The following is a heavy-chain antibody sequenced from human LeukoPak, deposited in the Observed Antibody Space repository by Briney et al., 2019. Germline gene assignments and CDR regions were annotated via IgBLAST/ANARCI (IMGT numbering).Heavy chain of an antibody. CDR1: GYTFTSYA. V-gene: IGHV1-18*01. Sequence: GASVKVSCKASGYTFTSYAIAWVRQAPGQGLEWMGWISAYNGRTNYAQKFRGRVTMTTDTSTDTGYMELRSLSSDDTAVYFCARDQLRYYGPYGSDNYYSDMDFWGQGTTVTVSS. CDR2: ISAYNGRT. CDR3: ARDQLRYYGPYGSDNYYSDMDF. J-gene: IGHJ6*02. D-gene: IGHD3-10*01.